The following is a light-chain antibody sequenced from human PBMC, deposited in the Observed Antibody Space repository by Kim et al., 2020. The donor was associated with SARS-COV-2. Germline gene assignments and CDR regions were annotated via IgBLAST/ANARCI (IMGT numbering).Light chain of an antibody. CDR2: QDT. CDR1: KLGDKY. Sequence: ESPGQTASITCSGDKLGDKYASWYHQKPGQSPVLVIYQDTKRPSGIPARFSGSNSGNTATLTISGTQSMDEADYYCQAWDSSTVVFGGGTQLTVL. J-gene: IGLJ2*01. V-gene: IGLV3-1*01. CDR3: QAWDSSTVV.